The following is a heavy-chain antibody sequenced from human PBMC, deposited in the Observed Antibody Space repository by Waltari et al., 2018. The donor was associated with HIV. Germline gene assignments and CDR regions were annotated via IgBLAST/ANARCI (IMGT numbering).Heavy chain of an antibody. CDR2: NNPDSRVT. CDR1: GDKFTTYF. J-gene: IGHJ3*01. Sequence: LVQSASEVRAPGASVTLSCQASGDKFTTYFIYWLRQAPGQGLEWLGRNNPDSRVTTYSKTVQNRVTMTRDTSSASTYMELTRLTSADTATYCCARGEDVTLTHLPPGFRLEFWGQGSVVNVSS. CDR3: ARGEDVTLTHLPPGFRLEF. D-gene: IGHD1-26*01. V-gene: IGHV1-2*06.